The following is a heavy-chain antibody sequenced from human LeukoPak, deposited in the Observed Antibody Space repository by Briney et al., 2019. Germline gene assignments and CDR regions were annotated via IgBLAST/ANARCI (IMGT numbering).Heavy chain of an antibody. CDR2: ISAYNGNT. D-gene: IGHD2-15*01. Sequence: ASVKVSCKASGYTFTSYGISWVRQAPGQGLEWMGWISAYNGNTNYAQKLQGRVTMTTDTSTSTAYMELKSLRSDDTAVYYCARVAKLYCSGGSCYYRYYFDDWGQGTLVTVSS. V-gene: IGHV1-18*01. J-gene: IGHJ4*02. CDR1: GYTFTSYG. CDR3: ARVAKLYCSGGSCYYRYYFDD.